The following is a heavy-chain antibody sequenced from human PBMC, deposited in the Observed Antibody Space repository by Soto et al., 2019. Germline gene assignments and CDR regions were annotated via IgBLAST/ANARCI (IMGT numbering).Heavy chain of an antibody. J-gene: IGHJ6*02. CDR3: TRVLGYTFEPGKTRYYAMDG. Sequence: QVQLVQSGAEVKKPGSSVTVSCKTSGGTFSKDAINWVRQAPGQGLEWMGLLIPVFGSPIYAQKFQGRIRITPDESTSTAFMDVGSLRSEDTAVYYCTRVLGYTFEPGKTRYYAMDGWGQGTTGSVSS. CDR1: GGTFSKDA. D-gene: IGHD1-1*01. V-gene: IGHV1-69*01. CDR2: LIPVFGSP.